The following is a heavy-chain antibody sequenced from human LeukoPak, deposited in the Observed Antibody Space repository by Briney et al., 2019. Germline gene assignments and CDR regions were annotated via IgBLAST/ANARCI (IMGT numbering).Heavy chain of an antibody. CDR3: ARASTGDFNAPYWYFDL. D-gene: IGHD7-27*01. Sequence: SETLSLTCAVYGGSFSGYYWSWIRQPPGKGLEWIGEINHSGSTNYNPSLKSRVTISVDTSKNQFSLKLSSVTAADTAVYYCARASTGDFNAPYWYFDLWGRGSLVTVSS. CDR2: INHSGST. V-gene: IGHV4-34*01. J-gene: IGHJ2*01. CDR1: GGSFSGYY.